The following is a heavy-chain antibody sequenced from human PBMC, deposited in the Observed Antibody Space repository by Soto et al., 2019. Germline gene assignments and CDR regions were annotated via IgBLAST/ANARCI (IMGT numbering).Heavy chain of an antibody. D-gene: IGHD2-15*01. V-gene: IGHV5-51*01. CDR2: IYPGDSDT. CDR3: ARGSCLGGSCYTYYYYGMDV. CDR1: GYSFTRYW. Sequence: GESLKLSCTGSGYSFTRYWIGWVRQMPGKGLEWMGIIYPGDSDTRYSPSFQGQVTISADKSISTAYLQWSSLKASDTAMYYCARGSCLGGSCYTYYYYGMDVWGQGTTVTVSS. J-gene: IGHJ6*02.